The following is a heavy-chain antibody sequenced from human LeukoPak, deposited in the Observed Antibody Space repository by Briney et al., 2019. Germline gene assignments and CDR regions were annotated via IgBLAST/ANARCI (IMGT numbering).Heavy chain of an antibody. CDR2: INPNSGGT. D-gene: IGHD3-10*01. V-gene: IGHV1-2*02. J-gene: IGHJ4*02. CDR3: ARDFLEMVRGNILGY. Sequence: ASVKVSCKASGYTFTGYYMHWVRQAPGQGLEWMGWINPNSGGTNYAQKFQGRVTMTRDTSTSTVYMELSGLRSEDTAVYYCARDFLEMVRGNILGYWGQGTLVTVSS. CDR1: GYTFTGYY.